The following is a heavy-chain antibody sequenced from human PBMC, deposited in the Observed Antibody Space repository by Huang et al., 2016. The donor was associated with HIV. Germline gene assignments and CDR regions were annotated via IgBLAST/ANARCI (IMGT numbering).Heavy chain of an antibody. CDR1: GGSFSGYY. CDR2: INHSGST. CDR3: ARILMYYNSSGYGFDY. Sequence: QVQLQQWGAGLLKPSETLSLTCAVYGGSFSGYYWSWIPQPPGKGLEWIGEINHSGSTNYNPSLKSRVTISVYTSKNQFSLKLSSVTAADTAVYYCARILMYYNSSGYGFDYWGQGTLVTVSS. D-gene: IGHD3-22*01. V-gene: IGHV4-34*01. J-gene: IGHJ4*02.